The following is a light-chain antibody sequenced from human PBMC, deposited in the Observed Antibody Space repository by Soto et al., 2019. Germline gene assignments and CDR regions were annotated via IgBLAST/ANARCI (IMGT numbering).Light chain of an antibody. J-gene: IGKJ5*01. CDR1: QSVSSY. CDR3: LQGFMLIT. Sequence: TLSLSPGERATLSFRASQSVSSYLAWYQQKPGQAPRLLIYDASNRATGIPARFSGSGPGTDFTLTIFCLEPEDFAVYSRLQGFMLITFGHVT. V-gene: IGKV3-11*01. CDR2: DAS.